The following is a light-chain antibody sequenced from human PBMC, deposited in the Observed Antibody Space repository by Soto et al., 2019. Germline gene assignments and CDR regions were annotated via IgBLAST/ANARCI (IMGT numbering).Light chain of an antibody. CDR3: QQYNNWPST. Sequence: EIVMTQSPATLSVSPGERATLSCRASPSVSSNLAWYQQKPGQAPRLLIYGASTRATGIPARFSGSGSGTEFTLSNSGVQSVDFAVYNCQQYNNWPSTFGQGTKLEIK. CDR1: PSVSSN. J-gene: IGKJ2*01. CDR2: GAS. V-gene: IGKV3-15*01.